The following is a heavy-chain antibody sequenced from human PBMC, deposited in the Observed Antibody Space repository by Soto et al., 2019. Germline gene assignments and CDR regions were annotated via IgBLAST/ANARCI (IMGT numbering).Heavy chain of an antibody. Sequence: SETLSLTCTVSGGSVTNSSYYWGWIRQSPGKGLEWIGSVYYRGRSYSKSSVKSRVTISVDTSKNRFSLSLNSVTASDTAVYFCVSQRTTVPTQAYFDYWGPGDLVTVSS. D-gene: IGHD4-17*01. CDR2: VYYRGRS. CDR3: VSQRTTVPTQAYFDY. CDR1: GGSVTNSSYY. J-gene: IGHJ4*02. V-gene: IGHV4-39*01.